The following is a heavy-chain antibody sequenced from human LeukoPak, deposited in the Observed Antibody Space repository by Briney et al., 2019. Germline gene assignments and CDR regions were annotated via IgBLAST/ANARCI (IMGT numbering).Heavy chain of an antibody. CDR3: ASIVVVAATGGWFDP. J-gene: IGHJ5*02. CDR2: IYYSGST. D-gene: IGHD2-15*01. V-gene: IGHV4-59*08. Sequence: PSETLSLTCTVSGGSISSYYWSWIRQPPGKGLEWIGYIYYSGSTNYNPSLKSRVTISVDTSKNQYSLKLSSVTAADTAVYYCASIVVVAATGGWFDPWGQGTLVTVSS. CDR1: GGSISSYY.